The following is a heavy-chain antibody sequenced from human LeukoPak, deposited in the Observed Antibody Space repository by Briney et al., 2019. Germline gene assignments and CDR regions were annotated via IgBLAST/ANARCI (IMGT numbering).Heavy chain of an antibody. V-gene: IGHV4-59*01. CDR1: GGSISSYY. D-gene: IGHD5-24*01. CDR3: ARAQRDGYNRQRGFDY. J-gene: IGHJ4*02. CDR2: IYYSGST. Sequence: SEALSLTCTVSGGSISSYYWSWIRQPPGKGLEWIGYIYYSGSTNYNPSLKSRVSISVDTSKNQFSLKLSSVTAADTAVYYCARAQRDGYNRQRGFDYWGQGTLVTVSS.